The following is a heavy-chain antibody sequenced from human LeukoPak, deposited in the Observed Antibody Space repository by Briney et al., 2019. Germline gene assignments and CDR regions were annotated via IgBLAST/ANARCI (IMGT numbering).Heavy chain of an antibody. J-gene: IGHJ4*02. CDR2: IYYSGST. CDR1: GGSIGSYY. V-gene: IGHV4-59*08. CDR3: ARVSHFDWLLSPRYYFDY. Sequence: SETLSLTCTVSGGSIGSYYWNWIRQPPGKGLEWIGYIYYSGSTNYNPSLKSRVTISVDTSKNQFSLKLSSVTAADTAVYYCARVSHFDWLLSPRYYFDYWGQGTLVTVSS. D-gene: IGHD3-9*01.